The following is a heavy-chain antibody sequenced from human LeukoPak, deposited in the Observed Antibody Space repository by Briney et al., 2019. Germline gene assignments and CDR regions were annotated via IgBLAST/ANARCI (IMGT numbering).Heavy chain of an antibody. CDR3: AKRDSKSSGYSFDH. CDR2: IPYDGAYK. Sequence: GGSLRLSCAASGFTFSSYGMHWVRQAPGKGLEWVAFIPYDGAYKYYADSVKGRFTISRDDSKNMVYLQVNSLRPEDTAVYYCAKRDSKSSGYSFDHWGQGTLDTVSS. D-gene: IGHD3-22*01. CDR1: GFTFSSYG. J-gene: IGHJ4*02. V-gene: IGHV3-30*02.